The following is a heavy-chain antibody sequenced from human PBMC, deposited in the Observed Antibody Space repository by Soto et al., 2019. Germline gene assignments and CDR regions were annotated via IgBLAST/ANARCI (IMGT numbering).Heavy chain of an antibody. Sequence: QVQLVQSGSEVKKPGSSVKVSCKASGGTFSSYTISWVRQAPGQGLEWMGRIIPILGIANYAQKFQGRVTITADKSTSTAYMELSSLRSEDTAVYYCARRGDTAMVYFDYWGQGTLVTVSS. D-gene: IGHD5-18*01. J-gene: IGHJ4*02. V-gene: IGHV1-69*02. CDR3: ARRGDTAMVYFDY. CDR2: IIPILGIA. CDR1: GGTFSSYT.